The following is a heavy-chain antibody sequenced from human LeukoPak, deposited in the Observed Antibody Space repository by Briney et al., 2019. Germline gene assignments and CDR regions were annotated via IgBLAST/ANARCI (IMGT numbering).Heavy chain of an antibody. CDR2: ISYDGSNK. Sequence: PGGSLRLSCAASGFTFSSYAMHWVRQAPGKGLEWVAVISYDGSNKYYADSVKGRFTISRDNSKNTLYLQMNSLRAEDTAVYYCARDPIVVGIGRNFDYWGQGTLATVSS. J-gene: IGHJ4*02. V-gene: IGHV3-30*04. CDR1: GFTFSSYA. CDR3: ARDPIVVGIGRNFDY. D-gene: IGHD2-2*01.